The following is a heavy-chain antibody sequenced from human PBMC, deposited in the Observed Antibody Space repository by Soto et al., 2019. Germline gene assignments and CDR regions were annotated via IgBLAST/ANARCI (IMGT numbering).Heavy chain of an antibody. CDR3: ARELIVFGYCDSLTGYPFDY. CDR1: GYTFTSYG. D-gene: IGHD3-9*01. Sequence: ASVKVSCKASGYTFTSYGISWVRQAPGQGLEWMGWISAYNGNTNYAQKLQGRVTMTTDTSTSTAYMELRSLRSDDTAVYYCARELIVFGYCDSLTGYPFDYWGQGTLVTVSS. J-gene: IGHJ4*02. CDR2: ISAYNGNT. V-gene: IGHV1-18*01.